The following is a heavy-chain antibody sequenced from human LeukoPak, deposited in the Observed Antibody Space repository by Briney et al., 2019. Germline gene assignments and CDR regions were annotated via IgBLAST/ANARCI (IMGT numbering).Heavy chain of an antibody. Sequence: ASVKVSCKASGYTFTGYYMHWVRQAPGQGLEWMGRINPNSGGTNYAQKFQGRVTMTRDTSISTAYMELSRLRSDDTAVYYCASLGYSGSYSKNYWGQGTLVTVSS. CDR2: INPNSGGT. J-gene: IGHJ4*02. CDR3: ASLGYSGSYSKNY. V-gene: IGHV1-2*06. CDR1: GYTFTGYY. D-gene: IGHD1-26*01.